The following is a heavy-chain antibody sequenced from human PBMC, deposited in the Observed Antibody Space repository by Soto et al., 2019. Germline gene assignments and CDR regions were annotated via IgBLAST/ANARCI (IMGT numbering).Heavy chain of an antibody. D-gene: IGHD2-21*01. J-gene: IGHJ6*02. CDR3: ARRIPFGYGMDV. V-gene: IGHV3-64*01. Sequence: PGGSLRLSCAASGFTFTNFYMTWIRQAPGKGLEYLSYIASNGTYTDYANSVKGRFTISRDNSKNTLYLQMGSLRAEDTAVYYCARRIPFGYGMDVWGQGTTVTVSS. CDR1: GFTFTNFY. CDR2: IASNGTYT.